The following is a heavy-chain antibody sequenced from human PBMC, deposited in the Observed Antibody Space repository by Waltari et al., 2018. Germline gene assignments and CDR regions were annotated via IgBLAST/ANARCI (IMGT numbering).Heavy chain of an antibody. J-gene: IGHJ4*02. CDR3: VIRSRAADGKGYFDY. CDR1: GFTFSSYA. CDR2: ISGSVGNT. D-gene: IGHD6-13*01. Sequence: EVQLLESGGGLVQTGGSLRPPCAASGFTFSSYAMSWVRQASGKGLDWVSLISGSVGNTYYADSVKGRFTISRDNSKNTLYLQMNSLRVDDTAVYYCVIRSRAADGKGYFDYWGQGTQVTVSS. V-gene: IGHV3-23*01.